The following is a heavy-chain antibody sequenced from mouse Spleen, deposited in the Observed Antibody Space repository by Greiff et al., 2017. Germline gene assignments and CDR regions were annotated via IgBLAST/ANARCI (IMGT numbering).Heavy chain of an antibody. Sequence: EVMLVESGGGLVKPGGSLKLSCAASGFTFSSYAMSWVRQTPEKRLEWVATISSGGSYTYYPDSVKGRFTISRDNAKNTLYLQMSSLRSEDTAMYYCARRTPYDYWGQGTSVTVSS. V-gene: IGHV5-9-1*01. CDR1: GFTFSSYA. CDR3: ARRTPYDY. J-gene: IGHJ4*01. CDR2: ISSGGSYT. D-gene: IGHD5-5*01.